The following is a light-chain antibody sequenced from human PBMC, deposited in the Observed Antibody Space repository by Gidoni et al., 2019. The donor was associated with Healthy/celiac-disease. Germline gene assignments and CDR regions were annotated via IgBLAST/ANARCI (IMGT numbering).Light chain of an antibody. CDR1: QIVSSY. Sequence: EIVLTQSPATLSLSPGERATLSCRASQIVSSYLAWYQQKPGQAPRLLIYDASNRATGIPARFSGSGSGTDFTLTITSLEPEDFAVYYCQQRSNWPLLTFXGXTKVEIK. CDR3: QQRSNWPLLT. V-gene: IGKV3-11*01. CDR2: DAS. J-gene: IGKJ4*01.